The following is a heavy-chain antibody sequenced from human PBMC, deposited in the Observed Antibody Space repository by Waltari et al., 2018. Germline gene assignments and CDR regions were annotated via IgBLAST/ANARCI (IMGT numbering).Heavy chain of an antibody. J-gene: IGHJ4*02. CDR3: VRGYPDIVATISDY. CDR2: FYKSGTT. Sequence: QLQLQESGPGLVQPSETLSLTCTVSRSSIRHNNYSRGWVRQPPGKGLEWIGSFYKSGTTYYNPSLKSRVTISVDTSNNQFSLKLNSVTAADTAVYYCVRGYPDIVATISDYWGQGTLVIVSS. V-gene: IGHV4-39*07. CDR1: RSSIRHNNYS. D-gene: IGHD5-12*01.